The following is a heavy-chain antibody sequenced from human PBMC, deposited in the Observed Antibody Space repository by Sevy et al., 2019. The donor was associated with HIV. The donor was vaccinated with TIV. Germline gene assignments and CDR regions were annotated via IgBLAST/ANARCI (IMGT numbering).Heavy chain of an antibody. CDR1: GFTFSKYG. CDR3: ATLRSRVLKPPYYFDY. CDR2: IWYDGSNK. D-gene: IGHD3-10*01. Sequence: GGSLRLSCAASGFTFSKYGMHWVRQAPGKGLEWVALIWYDGSNKYYADSVKGRFTISRENSKNALYLQMNSLRAEDTTVYYCATLRSRVLKPPYYFDYWGQGTLVTVSS. J-gene: IGHJ4*02. V-gene: IGHV3-33*01.